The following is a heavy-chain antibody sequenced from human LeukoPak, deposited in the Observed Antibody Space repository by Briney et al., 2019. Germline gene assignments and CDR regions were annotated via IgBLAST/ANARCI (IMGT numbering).Heavy chain of an antibody. CDR1: GFTFSSYG. V-gene: IGHV3-30*02. CDR2: IRYDGSNK. D-gene: IGHD1-7*01. CDR3: ARAHNWKYGTFDY. Sequence: GGSLRLSCAASGFTFSSYGMHWVRQAPGKGLEWVAFIRYDGSNKYYADSVKGRFTISRDNSKNLLYLQMNSLRVEDTAVYYCARAHNWKYGTFDYWGQGTLVTVSS. J-gene: IGHJ4*02.